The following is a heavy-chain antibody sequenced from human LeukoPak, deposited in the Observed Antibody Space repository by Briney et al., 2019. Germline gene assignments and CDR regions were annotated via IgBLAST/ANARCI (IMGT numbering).Heavy chain of an antibody. J-gene: IGHJ4*02. Sequence: GGSLRLSCAASGFTVSSNYMSWVRQAPGKGLGWVSITYTGGSTHYADSGKGRFTISRDNSKNTLYLQMNSLRAEDTAVYYCAREGLSYGFAYWGQGTLVTVSS. CDR2: TYTGGST. CDR1: GFTVSSNY. CDR3: AREGLSYGFAY. V-gene: IGHV3-53*01. D-gene: IGHD5-18*01.